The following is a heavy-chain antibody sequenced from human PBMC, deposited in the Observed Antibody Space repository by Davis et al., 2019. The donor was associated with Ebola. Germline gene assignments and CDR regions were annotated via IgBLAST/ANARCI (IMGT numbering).Heavy chain of an antibody. J-gene: IGHJ4*02. CDR1: GFTFSSYA. D-gene: IGHD1-26*01. V-gene: IGHV3-23*01. CDR3: VKQFYSGSGFDY. CDR2: ISGSGTYT. Sequence: GESLKISCAASGFTFSSYAMTWVRQAPGKGLEWVSTISGSGTYTYHADSVKGRFTISRDNSKNTLYLQMSSLRAEDTAVYYCVKQFYSGSGFDYWGQGTLVTVSS.